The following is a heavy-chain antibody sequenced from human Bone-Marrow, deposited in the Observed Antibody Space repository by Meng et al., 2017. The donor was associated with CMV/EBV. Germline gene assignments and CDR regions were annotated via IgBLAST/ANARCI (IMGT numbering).Heavy chain of an antibody. CDR1: GGSFSGYY. CDR3: AREGENYYYGSGSRFDP. J-gene: IGHJ5*02. V-gene: IGHV4-34*01. D-gene: IGHD3-10*01. CDR2: INHSGST. Sequence: QVQLQQWGAAILKPSETLSLTCAVYGGSFSGYYWSWIRQPPGKGLEWIGEINHSGSTNYNPSLKSRVTISVDTSKNQFSLKLSSVTAADTAVYYCAREGENYYYGSGSRFDPWGQGTLVTVSS.